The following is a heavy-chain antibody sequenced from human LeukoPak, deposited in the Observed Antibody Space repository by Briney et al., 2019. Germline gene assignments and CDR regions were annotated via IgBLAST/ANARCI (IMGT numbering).Heavy chain of an antibody. J-gene: IGHJ4*02. CDR2: TNPNSGGT. Sequence: ASVKVSCKASGYTFTGYYMHWVRQAPGQGLEWMGWTNPNSGGTDYAQKFQGRVTMTRDTSISTAYMELSRLRSDDTAVYYCARERGTGEHDYWGQGTLVTVSS. CDR1: GYTFTGYY. D-gene: IGHD3-10*01. CDR3: ARERGTGEHDY. V-gene: IGHV1-2*02.